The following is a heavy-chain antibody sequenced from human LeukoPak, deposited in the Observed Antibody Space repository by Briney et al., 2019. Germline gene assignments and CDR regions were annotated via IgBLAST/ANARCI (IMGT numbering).Heavy chain of an antibody. D-gene: IGHD2-2*01. Sequence: SVKVSCKASGGTFSSYAISWVRQAPGQGLEWMGGIIPIFGTANYAQKFQGRVTITADESTSTAYMELSSLRSEDTAVYYCARHRDCSSTSCYWNFDYWGQGTLVTVSS. J-gene: IGHJ4*02. CDR3: ARHRDCSSTSCYWNFDY. CDR2: IIPIFGTA. V-gene: IGHV1-69*13. CDR1: GGTFSSYA.